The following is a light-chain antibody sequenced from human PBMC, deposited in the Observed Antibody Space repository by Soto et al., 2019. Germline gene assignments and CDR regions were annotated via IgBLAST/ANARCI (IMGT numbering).Light chain of an antibody. V-gene: IGKV3-15*01. J-gene: IGKJ2*01. CDR2: DAS. CDR3: QHYNNWPFT. CDR1: QSVSSN. Sequence: EMVMTQSPATLSVSPGERATLSCRASQSVSSNLAWYQQKPGQAPSLLIYDASARATGIPVRFSGSRSGTEFTLNVSSLQSEDFAVYYCQHYNNWPFTFGQGTKVDIK.